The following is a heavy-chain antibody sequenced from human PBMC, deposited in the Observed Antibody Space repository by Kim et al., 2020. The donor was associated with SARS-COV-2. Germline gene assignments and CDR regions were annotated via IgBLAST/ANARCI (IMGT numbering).Heavy chain of an antibody. V-gene: IGHV5-10-1*01. Sequence: GESLKISCRGSGYSFTTYPISWVRLVPGKGLEWMGRIAPTNSYSTYSPTFQGHVSISSDESTSTVYLQWRSLRASDTAIYYCARHVTFFIDAFYIWGQGTMVSVSA. CDR1: GYSFTTYP. J-gene: IGHJ3*02. CDR2: IAPTNSYS. D-gene: IGHD3-10*01. CDR3: ARHVTFFIDAFYI.